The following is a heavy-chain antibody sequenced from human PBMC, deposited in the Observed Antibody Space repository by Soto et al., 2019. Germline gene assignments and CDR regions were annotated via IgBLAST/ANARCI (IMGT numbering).Heavy chain of an antibody. CDR1: GFTFSSYA. J-gene: IGHJ6*02. D-gene: IGHD2-15*01. V-gene: IGHV3-23*01. Sequence: GVLRLSCAASGFTFSSYAMSWVRQAPGKGLEWVSDISGGGGDTYYADSVKGRFTLSRDNSKNTLYLQMDSLRAEDTALYYCAKDKVVGRTLTTHYYYGMDVWGQGTTVTVSS. CDR3: AKDKVVGRTLTTHYYYGMDV. CDR2: ISGGGGDT.